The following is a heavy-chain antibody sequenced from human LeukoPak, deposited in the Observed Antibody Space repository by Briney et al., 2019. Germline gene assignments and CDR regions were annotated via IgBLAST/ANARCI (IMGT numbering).Heavy chain of an antibody. CDR3: ARLASYYYGSGSYSPYFDY. D-gene: IGHD3-10*01. CDR1: GGSISSSNW. J-gene: IGHJ4*02. V-gene: IGHV4-4*02. Sequence: SGTLSLTCAVSGGSISSSNWWSWVRQPPGKGLEWIGEIYHSGSTSYNPSLKSRVTISVDKSKNQFSLKLSSVTAADTAVYYCARLASYYYGSGSYSPYFDYWGQGTLVTVSS. CDR2: IYHSGST.